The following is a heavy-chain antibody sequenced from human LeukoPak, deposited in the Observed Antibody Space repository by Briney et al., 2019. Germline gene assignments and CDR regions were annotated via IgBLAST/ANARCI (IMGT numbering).Heavy chain of an antibody. V-gene: IGHV3-7*01. J-gene: IGHJ6*03. D-gene: IGHD6-13*01. Sequence: GGSLRLSCVASGFTFSSRDWMTWVRQAPVKGLEWVANIKQDGSEKYYVDSVKGRFTISRDNAKNSLYLQMNSLRAEDTAVYYCARLDSSSWYGYYYYMDVWGKGTTVTVSS. CDR2: IKQDGSEK. CDR1: GFTFSSRDW. CDR3: ARLDSSSWYGYYYYMDV.